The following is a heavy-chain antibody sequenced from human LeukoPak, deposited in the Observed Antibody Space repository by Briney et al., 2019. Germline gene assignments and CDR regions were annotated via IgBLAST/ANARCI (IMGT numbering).Heavy chain of an antibody. V-gene: IGHV3-33*06. J-gene: IGHJ3*02. CDR1: GFTFSSYG. D-gene: IGHD3-16*01. CDR2: IWYDGSNK. Sequence: GRSLRLSCAASGFTFSSYGMHWVRQAPGKGLEWVAVIWYDGSNKYYADSVKGRFTISRDNSKNTLYLQMNSLRAEDTAVYYCAKDLGDGDAFDIWGQGTMVTVSS. CDR3: AKDLGDGDAFDI.